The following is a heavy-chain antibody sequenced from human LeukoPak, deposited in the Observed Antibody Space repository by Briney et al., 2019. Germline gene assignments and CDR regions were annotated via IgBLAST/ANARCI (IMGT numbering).Heavy chain of an antibody. CDR2: ISGSGGST. Sequence: GGSLRLSCAASGFTFSSYAMSWVRQAPGKGLEWVSAISGSGGSTYYADSVKGRFTISRDNSKNTLYLQMNSLRAEDTAVYYCARDGWGSVTGPLDYWGQGTLVTVSS. CDR3: ARDGWGSVTGPLDY. V-gene: IGHV3-23*01. D-gene: IGHD7-27*01. J-gene: IGHJ4*02. CDR1: GFTFSSYA.